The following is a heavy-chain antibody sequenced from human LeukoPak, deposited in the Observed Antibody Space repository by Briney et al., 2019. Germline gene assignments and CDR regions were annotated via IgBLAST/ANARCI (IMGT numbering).Heavy chain of an antibody. CDR2: IYYSGST. CDR1: VGSISSSSYY. D-gene: IGHD6-13*01. J-gene: IGHJ5*02. Sequence: SETLSLTCTVSVGSISSSSYYWGWIRQPPGKGLEWIGSIYYSGSTYYNPSLKSRVTISVDTSKNQFSLKLSSVTAADTAVYYCARRDSSSWYNWFDPWGQGTLVTVSS. CDR3: ARRDSSSWYNWFDP. V-gene: IGHV4-39*01.